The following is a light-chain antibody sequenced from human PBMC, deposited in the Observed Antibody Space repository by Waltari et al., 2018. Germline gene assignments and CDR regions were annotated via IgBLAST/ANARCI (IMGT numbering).Light chain of an antibody. J-gene: IGLJ1*01. CDR1: SSNVGAGYD. CDR3: QSYDMSLSAYV. CDR2: DNT. Sequence: QSVLTQPPSVSGAPGQRVTISCTGSSSNVGAGYDVHWYQQLPGRAPQPLIFDNTDRPSGVPNRFAGSKSGTSASLAITGLQAEDEADYYCQSYDMSLSAYVFGTGTRVAVL. V-gene: IGLV1-40*01.